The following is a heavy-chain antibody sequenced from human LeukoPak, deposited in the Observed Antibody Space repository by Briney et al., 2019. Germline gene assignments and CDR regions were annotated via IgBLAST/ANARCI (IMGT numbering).Heavy chain of an antibody. V-gene: IGHV3-48*01. CDR1: GFTFSSYS. Sequence: HPGGSLRLSCAASGFTFSSYSMNWVRQAPGKGLEWVSYISRSSSTIYYADSVKGRFTISRDNAKNSLYLQMNSLRAEDTAVYYCAREIVGATFDYWGQGTLVTVSS. D-gene: IGHD1-26*01. CDR2: ISRSSSTI. CDR3: AREIVGATFDY. J-gene: IGHJ4*02.